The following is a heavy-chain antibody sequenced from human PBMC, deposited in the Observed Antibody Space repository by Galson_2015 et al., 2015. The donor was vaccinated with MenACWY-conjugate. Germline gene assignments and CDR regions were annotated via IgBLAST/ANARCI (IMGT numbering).Heavy chain of an antibody. V-gene: IGHV3-23*01. CDR2: ISGSGGST. Sequence: SLRLSCAASGFTFSSYAMSWVRQAPGKGLEWVSAISGSGGSTYYADSVKGRFTISRDNSKNTLYLQMNSLRAEDTAVYYCAKTCCSGVESGSEYFQHWGQGTLVTVSS. J-gene: IGHJ1*01. CDR1: GFTFSSYA. CDR3: AKTCCSGVESGSEYFQH. D-gene: IGHD2-15*01.